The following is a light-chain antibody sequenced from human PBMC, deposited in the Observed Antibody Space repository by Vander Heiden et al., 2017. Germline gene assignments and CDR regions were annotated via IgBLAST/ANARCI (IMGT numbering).Light chain of an antibody. CDR1: QNRNSY. CDR3: QQSYNIPLT. V-gene: IGKV1-39*01. J-gene: IGKJ4*01. CDR2: AAS. Sequence: DVPMTQSPSSLSASVGARAPINCRARQNRNSYLNWYQQIPGKAPSLLIYAASSLQSGVPSRFSGGGSGTDFTLTISNLQPEDFATYYCQQSYNIPLTFGGGTKVEIK.